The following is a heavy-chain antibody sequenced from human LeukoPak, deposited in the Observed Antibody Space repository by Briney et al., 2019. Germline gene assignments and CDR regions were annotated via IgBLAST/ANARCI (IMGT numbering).Heavy chain of an antibody. J-gene: IGHJ4*02. CDR1: GGSFSGYY. CDR2: INHSGST. V-gene: IGHV4-34*01. Sequence: PSETLSLTCAVYGGSFSGYYWSWIRQPPGKGLEWIGEINHSGSTNYNPSLKSRVTISVDTSKNQCSLKLSSVTAADTAVYYCARSTVTTGFDYWGQGTLVTVSS. D-gene: IGHD4-11*01. CDR3: ARSTVTTGFDY.